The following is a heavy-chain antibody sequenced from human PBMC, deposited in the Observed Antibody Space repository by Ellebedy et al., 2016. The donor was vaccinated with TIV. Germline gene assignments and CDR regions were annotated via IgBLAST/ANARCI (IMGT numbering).Heavy chain of an antibody. CDR2: MNPNSGNT. D-gene: IGHD3-10*01. CDR3: ARDWRNHYGSGSYFSGMDV. Sequence: ASVKVSCXASGYTFTSYDINWVRQATGQGLEWMGWMNPNSGNTGYAQKFQGRVTMTRNTSISTAYMELSSLRSEDTAVYYCARDWRNHYGSGSYFSGMDVWGQGTTVTVSS. V-gene: IGHV1-8*01. J-gene: IGHJ6*02. CDR1: GYTFTSYD.